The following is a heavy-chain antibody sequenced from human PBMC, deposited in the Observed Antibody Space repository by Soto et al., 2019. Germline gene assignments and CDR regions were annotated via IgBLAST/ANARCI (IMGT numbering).Heavy chain of an antibody. V-gene: IGHV1-69*01. CDR1: GGTFSSYA. D-gene: IGHD6-13*01. Sequence: SVKVSCKASGGTFSSYAISWVRQAPGQGLEWMGGIIPIFGTANYAQKFQGRVTITADESTSTASMELSSLRSEDTAVYYCARGVASAGTGYYYYGMDVWGQGTPVTVSS. CDR2: IIPIFGTA. CDR3: ARGVASAGTGYYYYGMDV. J-gene: IGHJ6*02.